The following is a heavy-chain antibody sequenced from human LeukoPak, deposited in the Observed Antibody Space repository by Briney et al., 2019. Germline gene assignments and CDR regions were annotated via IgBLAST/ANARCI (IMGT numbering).Heavy chain of an antibody. CDR3: ARPRTAWSSHWYFEV. Sequence: PRGSLRLSCEGTGFSFDNSWMNWVRQVPGKGLEWVANIKSDGSEIYYVDSVKGRFTISRDNAKNSLFLRMSSLRVEDTAVYYCARPRTAWSSHWYFEVWGRGTLVTVSS. D-gene: IGHD1-1*01. J-gene: IGHJ2*01. CDR1: GFSFDNSW. V-gene: IGHV3-7*05. CDR2: IKSDGSEI.